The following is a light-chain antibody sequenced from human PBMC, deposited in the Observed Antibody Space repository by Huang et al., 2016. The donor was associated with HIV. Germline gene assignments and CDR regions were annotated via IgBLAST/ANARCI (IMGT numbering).Light chain of an antibody. J-gene: IGKJ4*01. CDR1: QDIDPS. V-gene: IGKV3-11*01. CDR3: QQRKSGLT. Sequence: EIVLTQSPATLSWYPGEKIPLFCRASQDIDPSLAWYQQKPGQAPKILIYDSSQRVTGVPAMFTGSGSGTEFALTISTLEFDDFAVYYCQQRKSGLTFGGGTKLEVK. CDR2: DSS.